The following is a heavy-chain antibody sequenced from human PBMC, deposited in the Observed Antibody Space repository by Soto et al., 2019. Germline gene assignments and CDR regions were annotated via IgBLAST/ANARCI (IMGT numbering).Heavy chain of an antibody. J-gene: IGHJ4*02. Sequence: PGGSLRLSCAASGFTFSSYGMHWVRQAPGKGLEWVAVIWYDGSNKYYADSVKGRFTISRDNSKNTLYLQMNSLRAEDTAVYYCARGEVTGTNYFDYWGQGTLVTDSS. CDR1: GFTFSSYG. CDR3: ARGEVTGTNYFDY. V-gene: IGHV3-33*01. CDR2: IWYDGSNK. D-gene: IGHD1-7*01.